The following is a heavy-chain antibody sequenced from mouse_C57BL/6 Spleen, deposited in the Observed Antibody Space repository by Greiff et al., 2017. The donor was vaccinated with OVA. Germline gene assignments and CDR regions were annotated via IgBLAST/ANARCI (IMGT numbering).Heavy chain of an antibody. V-gene: IGHV2-2*01. CDR3: ARKGGIYYGNYDAMDY. J-gene: IGHJ4*01. CDR1: GFSLTSYG. D-gene: IGHD2-1*01. CDR2: IWSGGST. Sequence: VMLVESGPGLVQPSQSLSITCTVSGFSLTSYGVHWVRQSPGKGLEWLGVIWSGGSTDYNAAFISRLSISKDNSKSQVFFKMNSLQADDTAIYYCARKGGIYYGNYDAMDYWGQGTSVTVSS.